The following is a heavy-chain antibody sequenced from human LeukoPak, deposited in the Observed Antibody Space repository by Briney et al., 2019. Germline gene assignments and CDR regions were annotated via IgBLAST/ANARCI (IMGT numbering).Heavy chain of an antibody. Sequence: KPGESLKISCKGSGYSFTSYWIGWVRQMPGKGLEWMGIIYPGDSDTRYSPSFQGQVTISADKSISTAYLQWSSLEASDTAMYYCARQRAFEDWSSPYFDYWGQGTLVTVSS. J-gene: IGHJ4*02. CDR3: ARQRAFEDWSSPYFDY. CDR2: IYPGDSDT. CDR1: GYSFTSYW. D-gene: IGHD3-9*01. V-gene: IGHV5-51*01.